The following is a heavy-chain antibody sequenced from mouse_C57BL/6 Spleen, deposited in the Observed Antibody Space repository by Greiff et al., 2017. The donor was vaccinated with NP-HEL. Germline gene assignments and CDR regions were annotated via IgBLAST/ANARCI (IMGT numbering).Heavy chain of an antibody. CDR3: ARLECSSVFAY. V-gene: IGHV1-82*01. D-gene: IGHD1-3*01. J-gene: IGHJ3*01. CDR2: IYPGDGDT. Sequence: VQLQESGPELVKPGASVKISCKASGYAFSSSWMNWVKQRPGKGLEWIGRIYPGDGDTNYNGKFKGKATLTADKSSSTAYMQLSSLTSEDSAVYFCARLECSSVFAYWGQRTLVTVSA. CDR1: GYAFSSSW.